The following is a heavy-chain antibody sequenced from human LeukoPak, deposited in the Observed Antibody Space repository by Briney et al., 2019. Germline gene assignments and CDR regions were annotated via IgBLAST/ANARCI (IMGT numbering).Heavy chain of an antibody. CDR2: IYYSGST. Sequence: KPSETLSLTCTVSGGSISSSSYSWGWIRQPPGKGLEWIGSIYYSGSTYYNPSLKSRVTISVDTSKNQFSLKLSSVTAADTAVYYCARHGYDSSGYYAYYFDYWGQGTLVTVSS. CDR1: GGSISSSSYS. V-gene: IGHV4-39*01. CDR3: ARHGYDSSGYYAYYFDY. D-gene: IGHD3-22*01. J-gene: IGHJ4*02.